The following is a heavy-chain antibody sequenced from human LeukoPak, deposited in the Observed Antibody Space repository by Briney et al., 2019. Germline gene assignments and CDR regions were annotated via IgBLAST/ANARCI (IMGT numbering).Heavy chain of an antibody. J-gene: IGHJ6*02. Sequence: ASVKVSCKASGYTFTSYAMNWVRQAPGQGLEWMGWINTNTGNPTYAQGFTGRFVFSLDTSVSTAYLQISSLKAEDTAVYYCARVPKRENSSSWYPRYGYYGMDVWGQGTTVTVSS. CDR1: GYTFTSYA. V-gene: IGHV7-4-1*02. CDR2: INTNTGNP. D-gene: IGHD6-13*01. CDR3: ARVPKRENSSSWYPRYGYYGMDV.